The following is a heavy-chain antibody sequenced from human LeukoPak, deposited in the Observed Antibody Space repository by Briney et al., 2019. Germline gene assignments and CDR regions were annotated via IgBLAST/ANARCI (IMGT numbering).Heavy chain of an antibody. CDR3: ARQTGSGLFILP. J-gene: IGHJ4*02. D-gene: IGHD3/OR15-3a*01. Sequence: SGTLSLTCAVSGGSISSRNWWSWVRQPPGKGLEWIGSIYYSGNTYYNASLKSQVSISIDTSKNQFSLRLTSVTAADTAVYYCARQTGSGLFILPGGQGTLVTVSS. CDR1: GGSISSRNW. V-gene: IGHV4-4*02. CDR2: IYYSGNT.